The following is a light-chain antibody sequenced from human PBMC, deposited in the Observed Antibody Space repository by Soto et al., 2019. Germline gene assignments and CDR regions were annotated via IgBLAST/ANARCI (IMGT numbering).Light chain of an antibody. Sequence: QSVLTQPVSVSGSPGQSITISCTGTSSDVGGYNYVSWYQQHPVKAPKLMIYDVTNRPSGVSDRFSGSKSGSTASLTISGLQAEDEADYYCSSYTSSSTPYVFGTGTKVTVL. CDR2: DVT. CDR3: SSYTSSSTPYV. CDR1: SSDVGGYNY. J-gene: IGLJ1*01. V-gene: IGLV2-14*01.